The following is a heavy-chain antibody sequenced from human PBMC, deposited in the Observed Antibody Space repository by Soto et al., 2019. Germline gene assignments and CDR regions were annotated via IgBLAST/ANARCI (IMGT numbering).Heavy chain of an antibody. J-gene: IGHJ4*02. V-gene: IGHV2-5*01. D-gene: IGHD6-19*01. CDR1: GVSVSATGVG. CDR3: ARRLCDSSGWHPFDS. Sequence: QITLKESGPTLVRPTQTLTLTCTLSGVSVSATGVGVAWIRQSPGKALECLALIYWNDDERYSPSLKSRLTISKDISKNQVVLTMANMDPVDAGTYYCARRLCDSSGWHPFDSWGQGALVTVSS. CDR2: IYWNDDE.